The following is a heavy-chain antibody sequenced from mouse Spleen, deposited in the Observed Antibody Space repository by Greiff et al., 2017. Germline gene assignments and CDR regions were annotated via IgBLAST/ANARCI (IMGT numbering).Heavy chain of an antibody. CDR2: IWSDGST. CDR3: ARSYGDQPYYAMDY. J-gene: IGHJ4*01. V-gene: IGHV2-6-1*01. D-gene: IGHD2-13*01. CDR1: GFSLTSYG. Sequence: VMLVESGPGLVAPSQSLSITCTISGFSLTSYGVHWVRQPPGKGLEWLVVIWSDGSTTYNSALKSRLSISKDNSKSQVFLKVNSLQADDTAMYYCARSYGDQPYYAMDYWGQGTSVTVSS.